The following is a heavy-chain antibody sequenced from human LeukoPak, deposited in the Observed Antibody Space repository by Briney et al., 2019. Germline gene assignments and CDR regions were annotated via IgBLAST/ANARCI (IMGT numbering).Heavy chain of an antibody. Sequence: GASVKVSCKASGYTFTSYGISWVRQAPGQGLEWMGWISAYNGNTNYAQKLQGRVTMTTDTSTSTAYMELRSLRSDDTAVYYCARDGHCSGSSCYSEYYYYYYYMDVWGKGTTVTVSS. CDR1: GYTFTSYG. V-gene: IGHV1-18*01. D-gene: IGHD2-15*01. CDR3: ARDGHCSGSSCYSEYYYYYYYMDV. J-gene: IGHJ6*03. CDR2: ISAYNGNT.